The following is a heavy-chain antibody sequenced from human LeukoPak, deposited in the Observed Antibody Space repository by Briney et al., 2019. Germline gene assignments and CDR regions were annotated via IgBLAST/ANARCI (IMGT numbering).Heavy chain of an antibody. J-gene: IGHJ4*02. D-gene: IGHD3-22*01. V-gene: IGHV4-34*01. CDR3: ARDSSGIFDY. CDR1: GGSFSGYY. CDR2: INHSGST. Sequence: SETLSLTCAVYGGSFSGYYWSWIRQPPGKGLEWIGEINHSGSTNYNPSLKSRVTMSVDTSKNQFSLKLSSVTAADTAVYYCARDSSGIFDYWGQGTLVTVSS.